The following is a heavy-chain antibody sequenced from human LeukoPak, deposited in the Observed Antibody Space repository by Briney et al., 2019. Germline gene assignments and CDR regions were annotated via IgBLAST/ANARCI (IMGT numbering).Heavy chain of an antibody. D-gene: IGHD6-6*01. CDR1: GYRFTSYW. CDR2: IYPGASDT. Sequence: GESLKISGKGSGYRFTSYWIGWVRHMRGKGLEWMGIIYPGASDTRYRPSFQDQVTISADKSISTAYLQWSSLKASDTALYYCASSISIATLFDYWGQGTLVTVS. V-gene: IGHV5-51*01. J-gene: IGHJ4*02. CDR3: ASSISIATLFDY.